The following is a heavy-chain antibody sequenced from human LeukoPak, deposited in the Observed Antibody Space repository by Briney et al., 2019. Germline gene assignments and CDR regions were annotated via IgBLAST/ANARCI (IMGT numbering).Heavy chain of an antibody. Sequence: PGGSLRLSCAASGFAFSSQAMGWVRQAPGKGLEWVSVISDSGSLTYYADSVKGRFTISRDNSKNTLFLQMNSLRAEDTAVYYCAKDARRTSGWYFFDYWGQGTLVTVS. CDR1: GFAFSSQA. CDR3: AKDARRTSGWYFFDY. D-gene: IGHD6-19*01. CDR2: ISDSGSLT. J-gene: IGHJ4*02. V-gene: IGHV3-23*01.